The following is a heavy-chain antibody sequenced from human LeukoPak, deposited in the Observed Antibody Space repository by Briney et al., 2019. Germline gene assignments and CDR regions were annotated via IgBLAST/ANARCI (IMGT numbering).Heavy chain of an antibody. CDR2: INHSGST. Sequence: ASETLSLTCAVYGGSFSGYYWSWIRQPPGKGLEWIGEINHSGSTNYNPSLKSRVTISVDTSKNQFSLKLSSVTAADTAVYYCARAGYYYYYYMDVWGKGTTVTVSS. CDR1: GGSFSGYY. J-gene: IGHJ6*03. V-gene: IGHV4-34*01. CDR3: ARAGYYYYYYMDV.